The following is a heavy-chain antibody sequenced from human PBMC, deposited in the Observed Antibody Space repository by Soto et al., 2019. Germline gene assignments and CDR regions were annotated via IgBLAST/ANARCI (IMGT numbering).Heavy chain of an antibody. CDR2: IYHSGSP. CDR3: ARDRVVRTCPIPTYYFDY. J-gene: IGHJ4*02. V-gene: IGHV4-30-4*01. CDR1: GGSINTGDFY. Sequence: SETLSLTCTVSGGSINTGDFYWSWIRQPPGQGREWIGNIYHSGSPSYNPYLKSRVTISVDTSKNQFSLKLSSVTAADTAVYYSARDRVVRTCPIPTYYFDYWGQGTLVTVSS. D-gene: IGHD2-15*01.